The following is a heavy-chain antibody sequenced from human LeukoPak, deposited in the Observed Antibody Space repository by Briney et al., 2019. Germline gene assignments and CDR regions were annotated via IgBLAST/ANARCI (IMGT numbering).Heavy chain of an antibody. CDR2: TRRGGSDI. J-gene: IGHJ4*02. V-gene: IGHV3-48*03. D-gene: IGHD2-21*02. Sequence: GGSLRPACATSGFTFSNHEMNWVRQAPGKGLEWVAYTRRGGSDIYYADDVKGRFTISTDNANSSLYLQMNSLRAEDTAVYFCVRARLIRLENFFDYWGQGTLVTVSS. CDR1: GFTFSNHE. CDR3: VRARLIRLENFFDY.